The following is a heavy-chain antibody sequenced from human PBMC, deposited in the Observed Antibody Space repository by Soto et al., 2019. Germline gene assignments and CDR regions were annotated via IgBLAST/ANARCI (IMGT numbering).Heavy chain of an antibody. CDR1: GGTFSSYA. CDR2: IIPIFGTA. V-gene: IGHV1-69*01. D-gene: IGHD6-19*01. Sequence: QVQLVQSGAEVKKPGSSVKVSCKDSGGTFSSYAISWVRQAPGQGLEWMGGIIPIFGTANYAQKFQGRVTITADEPTSTAYMELSSLRSEDTAVYYCARDLVSSGWYGGFDYWGQGTLVTVSS. J-gene: IGHJ4*02. CDR3: ARDLVSSGWYGGFDY.